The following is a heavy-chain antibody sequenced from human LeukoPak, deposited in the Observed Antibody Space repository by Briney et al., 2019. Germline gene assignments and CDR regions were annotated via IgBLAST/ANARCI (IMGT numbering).Heavy chain of an antibody. Sequence: AGGSLRLSCAASGFTFNSYGMTWVRQAPGKGLEWVSSISGSGGSTYYADSVKGRFTISRDNSENTVYLQMNSLRAKDTAVYYCAKGMSWFDPWGQGTLVTVSS. CDR1: GFTFNSYG. CDR2: ISGSGGST. V-gene: IGHV3-23*01. CDR3: AKGMSWFDP. J-gene: IGHJ5*02.